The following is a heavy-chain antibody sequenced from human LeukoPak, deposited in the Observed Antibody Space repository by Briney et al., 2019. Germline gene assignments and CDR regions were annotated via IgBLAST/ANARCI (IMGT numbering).Heavy chain of an antibody. CDR3: AIARNNYDESGYSALDH. J-gene: IGHJ4*02. CDR2: LWYNGINK. D-gene: IGHD3-3*01. Sequence: GGSLGLSCTASGFTFSSFGMHWVRQAPGKGLEWVASLWYNGINKYYADSVKGRFTISSNNSKNALYLHMNTLRAEDTAMFYCAIARNNYDESGYSALDHWGQGTLVTVSS. CDR1: GFTFSSFG. V-gene: IGHV3-33*01.